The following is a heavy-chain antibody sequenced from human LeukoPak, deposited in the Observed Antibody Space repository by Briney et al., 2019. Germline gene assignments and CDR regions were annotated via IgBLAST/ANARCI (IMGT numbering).Heavy chain of an antibody. Sequence: SETLSLTCTVSGGSISSYYWSWIRQPAGKGLEWIGRIYTSGSTNYNPSLKSRVTISLDTSKNQFSLKLDSVTAADTAVYYCATWEILFPGYVYWGQGTLVSVSS. CDR2: IYTSGST. CDR1: GGSISSYY. CDR3: ATWEILFPGYVY. D-gene: IGHD2-15*01. V-gene: IGHV4-4*07. J-gene: IGHJ4*02.